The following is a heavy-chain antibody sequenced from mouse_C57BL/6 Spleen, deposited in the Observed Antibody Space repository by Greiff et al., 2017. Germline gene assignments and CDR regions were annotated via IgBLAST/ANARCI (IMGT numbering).Heavy chain of an antibody. CDR1: GFTFSSYA. CDR3: TRGLYYGSSYVYAMDY. Sequence: EVQLVESGEGLVKPGGSLKLSCAASGFTFSSYAMSWVRQTPEKRLEWVAYISSGGDYIYYADTVKGRFTISRDNARNTLYLQMSSLKSEDTAMYYCTRGLYYGSSYVYAMDYWGQGTSVTVSS. J-gene: IGHJ4*01. D-gene: IGHD1-1*01. V-gene: IGHV5-9-1*02. CDR2: ISSGGDYI.